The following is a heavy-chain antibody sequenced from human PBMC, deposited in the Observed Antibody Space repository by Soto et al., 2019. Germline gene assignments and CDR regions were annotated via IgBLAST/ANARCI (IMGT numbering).Heavy chain of an antibody. J-gene: IGHJ5*02. D-gene: IGHD3-16*01. CDR2: INPVGTIT. CDR3: TSDTFGLMDT. V-gene: IGHV3-74*01. CDR1: GFPFSHYW. Sequence: MQMVESGGGSVQPGGSLRLSCAASGFPFSHYWMHWVRQTPGKGLVWVSRINPVGTITNYADSVEGRFTISRDNADSALFLQMNSLSAEDTAIYYCTSDTFGLMDTWGQGTLVTVSS.